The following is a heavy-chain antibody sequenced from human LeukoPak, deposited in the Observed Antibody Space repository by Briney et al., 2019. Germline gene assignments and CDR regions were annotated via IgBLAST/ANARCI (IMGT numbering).Heavy chain of an antibody. J-gene: IGHJ4*02. V-gene: IGHV3-20*04. CDR1: GFTFDDYG. CDR3: ARDFRGEVSGSSYTSHYFDY. Sequence: GGSLRLSCAASGFTFDDYGMSWVRHAPGKGLEWVSGINWNGGSTGYADSVKGRFTISRDNAKNSLYLQMNSLRAEDTALYYCARDFRGEVSGSSYTSHYFDYWGQGTLVTVSS. D-gene: IGHD1-26*01. CDR2: INWNGGST.